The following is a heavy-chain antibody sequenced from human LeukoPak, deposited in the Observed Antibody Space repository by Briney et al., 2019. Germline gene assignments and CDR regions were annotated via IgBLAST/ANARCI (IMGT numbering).Heavy chain of an antibody. CDR1: GGSISSYY. J-gene: IGHJ5*02. CDR2: IYYSGST. Sequence: SETLSLTCTVSGGSISSYYWSWIRQPPGKGLEWIGYIYYSGSTNYNPSLKSRVTISVDTSKNQFSLKLSSVTAADTAVYYCARPRYSGSYYWFDPWGQGTLVTVSS. D-gene: IGHD1-26*01. CDR3: ARPRYSGSYYWFDP. V-gene: IGHV4-59*01.